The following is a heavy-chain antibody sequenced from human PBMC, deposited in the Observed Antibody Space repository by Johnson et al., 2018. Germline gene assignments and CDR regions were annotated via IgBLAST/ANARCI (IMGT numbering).Heavy chain of an antibody. D-gene: IGHD3-3*01. V-gene: IGHV3-53*01. CDR2: LSLGSST. CDR1: GFTVSSNY. CDR3: ARQIYDSWRALGALDI. J-gene: IGHJ3*02. Sequence: VQLVQSGGGLIQPGGSLRLSCAASGFTVSSNYITWVRQAPGQGLEWVSLLSLGSSTYYANSLQGRFTISRDNSTNKLYLHMDSLRAEDTAVDYCARQIYDSWRALGALDIWGQGTRVTVSS.